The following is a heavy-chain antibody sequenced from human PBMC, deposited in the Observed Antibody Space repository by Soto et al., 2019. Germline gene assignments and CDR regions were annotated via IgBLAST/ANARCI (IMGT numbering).Heavy chain of an antibody. V-gene: IGHV3-7*01. D-gene: IGHD5-18*01. CDR1: GLTFSSYW. Sequence: GGSLRLSCAASGLTFSSYWMSWVRQAPGKGLEWVANIKQDGSEKYYVDSVKGRFTISRDNAKNSLYLQMNSLRAEDTAVYYCARDFKKVQLWSYYYYGMDVWGQGTTVTVSS. J-gene: IGHJ6*02. CDR2: IKQDGSEK. CDR3: ARDFKKVQLWSYYYYGMDV.